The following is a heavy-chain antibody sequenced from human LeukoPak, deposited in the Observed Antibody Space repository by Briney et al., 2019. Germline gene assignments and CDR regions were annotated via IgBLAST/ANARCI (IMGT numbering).Heavy chain of an antibody. Sequence: SETLSLTCTVSGGSISSYYWSWIRQPPGKGLEWIGYIYYSGSTNYNPSLKSRVTISVDTSKNQFSLKLSSVTAADTAVYYCARARLRGWLRHENFDYWGQGTLVTVSS. J-gene: IGHJ4*02. D-gene: IGHD5-12*01. CDR3: ARARLRGWLRHENFDY. CDR2: IYYSGST. CDR1: GGSISSYY. V-gene: IGHV4-59*01.